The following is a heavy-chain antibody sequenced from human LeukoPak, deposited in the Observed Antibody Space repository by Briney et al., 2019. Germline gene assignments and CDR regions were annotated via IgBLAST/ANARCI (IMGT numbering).Heavy chain of an antibody. CDR2: ISGSGGST. CDR3: AKDTTRQRLDLYYYYGMDV. J-gene: IGHJ6*02. Sequence: GGSLRLSCAASGFTFSSYAMSWVRQAPGKGLEWVSDISGSGGSTYYADSVKGRFTISRDNSKNTLYLQMNSLRAEDTAVYYCAKDTTRQRLDLYYYYGMDVWGQGTTVTVSS. CDR1: GFTFSSYA. V-gene: IGHV3-23*01. D-gene: IGHD6-25*01.